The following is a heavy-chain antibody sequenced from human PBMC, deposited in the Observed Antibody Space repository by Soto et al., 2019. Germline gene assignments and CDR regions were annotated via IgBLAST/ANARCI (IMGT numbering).Heavy chain of an antibody. J-gene: IGHJ4*02. CDR2: INHSGST. CDR3: SRIARGIAARPGKAY. Sequence: PSETLSLTCAVYGGSFSGYYWSWIRQPPGKGLEWIGEINHSGSTNYNPSLKSRVTISVDTSKNQFSLKLSSVTAADTAVYYCSRIARGIAARPGKAYWGQGIRVTVSS. CDR1: GGSFSGYY. V-gene: IGHV4-34*01. D-gene: IGHD6-6*01.